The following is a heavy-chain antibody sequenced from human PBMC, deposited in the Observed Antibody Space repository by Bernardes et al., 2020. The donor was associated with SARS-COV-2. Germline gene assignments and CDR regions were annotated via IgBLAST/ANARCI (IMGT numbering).Heavy chain of an antibody. D-gene: IGHD6-6*01. CDR2: VLSTGTST. Sequence: GGSLRLSCEGSGFTFAKHAMHWVRQAPDRSLEFVSTVLSTGTSTLYADSVKGRFVVSRDNSNNTLYLQMARLRIEDTGLYFCVRGASRTDARPLNLWGRGTHVTVSS. CDR1: GFTFAKHA. V-gene: IGHV3-64D*06. CDR3: VRGASRTDARPLNL. J-gene: IGHJ5*02.